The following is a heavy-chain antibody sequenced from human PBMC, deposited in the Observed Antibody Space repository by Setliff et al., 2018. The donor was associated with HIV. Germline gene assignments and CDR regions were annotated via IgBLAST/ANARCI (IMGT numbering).Heavy chain of an antibody. CDR1: GFAFTTHW. D-gene: IGHD3-22*01. CDR3: VRGLDYLDSSGYSYFRL. V-gene: IGHV3-7*01. CDR2: INQDGSEK. Sequence: PGGSLRLSCAACGFAFTTHWINWVRQAPGKGLEWVAIINQDGSEKFYVDSVKGRFTISRDNAKNSLSLEMSRLRVEDTAAYYCVRGLDYLDSSGYSYFRLWGQGTQVTVSS. J-gene: IGHJ4*02.